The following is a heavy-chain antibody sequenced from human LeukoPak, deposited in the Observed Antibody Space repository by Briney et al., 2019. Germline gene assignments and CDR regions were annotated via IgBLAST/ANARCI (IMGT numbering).Heavy chain of an antibody. J-gene: IGHJ4*02. CDR1: GFTFSSYA. V-gene: IGHV3-23*01. CDR3: ANVDTAMVRGYYFDY. Sequence: PGGSLRLSCAASGFTFSSYAMSWVRQAPGKGLEWVSAISGSGGSTYYADSVKGRFTISRDNSKNTLYLQMNSLRAEDTAVYYCANVDTAMVRGYYFDYWGQGTLVTVPS. CDR2: ISGSGGST. D-gene: IGHD5-18*01.